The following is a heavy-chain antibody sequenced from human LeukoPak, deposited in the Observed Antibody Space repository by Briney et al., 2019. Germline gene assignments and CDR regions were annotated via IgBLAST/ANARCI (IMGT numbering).Heavy chain of an antibody. J-gene: IGHJ4*02. CDR2: IYTGGST. Sequence: KPSETLSLTCTVSGGSISSYYWSWIRQPAGKGLERIGRIYTGGSTNYNPSLKSRVTMSVDTSKNQFSLKLSSVTAADTAVYYCARDREFLSYDFWSGYYDYWGQGTLVTVSS. CDR3: ARDREFLSYDFWSGYYDY. D-gene: IGHD3-3*01. V-gene: IGHV4-4*07. CDR1: GGSISSYY.